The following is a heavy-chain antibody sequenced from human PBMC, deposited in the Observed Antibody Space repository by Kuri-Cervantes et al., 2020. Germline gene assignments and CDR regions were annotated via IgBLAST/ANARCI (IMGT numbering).Heavy chain of an antibody. CDR2: IYHSGST. Sequence: GSLRLSCAVSGGSISSRNWWSWVRQPPGKRLEWIGEIYHSGSTNYNPSLKSRVTISVDKSKNQFSRKLSSVTAADTAVYYCSRDGDIQNLGVPAAMPSFFAVWGQGTTVTVSS. J-gene: IGHJ6*02. D-gene: IGHD2-2*01. CDR3: SRDGDIQNLGVPAAMPSFFAV. CDR1: GGSISSRNW. V-gene: IGHV4-4*02.